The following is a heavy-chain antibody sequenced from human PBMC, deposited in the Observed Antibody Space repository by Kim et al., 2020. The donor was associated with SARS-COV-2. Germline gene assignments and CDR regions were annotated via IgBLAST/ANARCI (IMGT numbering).Heavy chain of an antibody. V-gene: IGHV3-23*01. CDR2: ISGSGGST. Sequence: GGSLRLSCAASGFTFSSYAMSWVRQAPGKGLEWVSGISGSGGSTYYADSVKGRFTISRDNSKNTLYVQMNSLRAEDTAVYYCAKGQMATITVFDYWGQGTLVTVSS. CDR1: GFTFSSYA. CDR3: AKGQMATITVFDY. D-gene: IGHD5-12*01. J-gene: IGHJ4*02.